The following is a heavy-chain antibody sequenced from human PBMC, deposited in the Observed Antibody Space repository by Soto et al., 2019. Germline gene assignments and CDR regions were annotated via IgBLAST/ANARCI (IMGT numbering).Heavy chain of an antibody. J-gene: IGHJ6*02. CDR1: GYTFTSYY. CDR2: INPSGGST. D-gene: IGHD6-19*01. V-gene: IGHV1-46*01. CDR3: ARAVAADYYGMDV. Sequence: ASVKVYCKASGYTFTSYYMHWVRQAPGQGLEWMGIINPSGGSTSYAQKFQGRVTMTRDTSTSTVYMELSSLRSEDTAVYYCARAVAADYYGMDVWGQGTTVTVSS.